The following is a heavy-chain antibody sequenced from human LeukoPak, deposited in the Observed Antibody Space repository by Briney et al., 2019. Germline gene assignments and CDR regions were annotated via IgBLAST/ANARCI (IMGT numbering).Heavy chain of an antibody. CDR3: TRPESSSSLACDH. J-gene: IGHJ4*02. D-gene: IGHD2-2*01. CDR2: INSDGSTT. CDR1: GFTFSSSW. V-gene: IGHV3-74*01. Sequence: GGSLRLSCAAAGFTFSSSWMHWVRHAPGKGLVWVSRINSDGSTTNYADSVKGRFIISRDNAKNTLYLQMNSLRAEDTAVYYCTRPESSSSLACDHWGQGTLVTVSS.